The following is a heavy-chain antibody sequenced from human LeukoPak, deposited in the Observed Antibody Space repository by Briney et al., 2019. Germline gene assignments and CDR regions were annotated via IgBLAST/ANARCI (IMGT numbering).Heavy chain of an antibody. Sequence: GGSLRLSCAASGFTFSSYGLHWVRQAPGKGLGWVAFIRYDGSNKYYADSVKGRFTISRDNSKNTLYLQMKSLRAEDTAVYYCAKGGGYEAQYYYYYLDVWGKGTTVTISS. CDR1: GFTFSSYG. CDR2: IRYDGSNK. J-gene: IGHJ6*03. CDR3: AKGGGYEAQYYYYYLDV. V-gene: IGHV3-30*02. D-gene: IGHD5-12*01.